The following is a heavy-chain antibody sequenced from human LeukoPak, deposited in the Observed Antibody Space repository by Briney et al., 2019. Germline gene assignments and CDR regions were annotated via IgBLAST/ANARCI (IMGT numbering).Heavy chain of an antibody. CDR3: AKDRVAHCSGGGCMGFDY. CDR1: GFTFRNYG. D-gene: IGHD2-15*01. V-gene: IGHV3-30*18. Sequence: GGSLRLSCATSGFTFRNYGMHWVRQAPGKGLEWVAVISYDGSNKYYADSVKGRFTISRDNSKNTLYLQMNSLRAEDTAVYYCAKDRVAHCSGGGCMGFDYWGQGTLVTVSS. J-gene: IGHJ4*02. CDR2: ISYDGSNK.